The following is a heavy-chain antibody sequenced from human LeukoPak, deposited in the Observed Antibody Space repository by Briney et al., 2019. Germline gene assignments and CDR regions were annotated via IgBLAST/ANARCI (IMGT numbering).Heavy chain of an antibody. CDR3: ARGNSYYDSSGYYGYYFDY. D-gene: IGHD3-22*01. CDR2: IYPGDSDT. Sequence: HGESLKISCKGSGYSFTSYWIAWVRQMPGRALEWVGIIYPGDSDTRYSPSFQGQVTISADKSISTAYLQWSSLKASDTAMYYCARGNSYYDSSGYYGYYFDYWGQRTLVTVSS. CDR1: GYSFTSYW. V-gene: IGHV5-51*01. J-gene: IGHJ4*02.